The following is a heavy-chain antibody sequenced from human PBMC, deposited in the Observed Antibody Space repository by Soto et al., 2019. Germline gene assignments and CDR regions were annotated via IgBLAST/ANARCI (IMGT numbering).Heavy chain of an antibody. J-gene: IGHJ6*03. CDR3: ARARSGRYSNQDYYYYYYMDV. V-gene: IGHV4-34*01. CDR2: INHSGST. CDR1: CGSFSGYY. Sequence: SETLSLTCAVYCGSFSGYYWSWIRQPPGKGLEWIGEINHSGSTNYNPSLKSRVTISVDTSKNQFSLELSSVTAADTALYYCARARSGRYSNQDYYYYYYMDVWGKGTTVTISS. D-gene: IGHD4-4*01.